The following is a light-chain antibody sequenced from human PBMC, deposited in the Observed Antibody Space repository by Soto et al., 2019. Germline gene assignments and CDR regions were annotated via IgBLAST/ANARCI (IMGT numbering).Light chain of an antibody. Sequence: QSVLTQPPSVSAAPGKTVTISCSGSSSNIGNNYVSWYQQLPGTAPKLLIYDSNKRPSGIPERFSASKSGSSATLGITGLQTGDEADYYCGAWDGSLRLYVFGTGTKLTVL. V-gene: IGLV1-51*01. CDR2: DSN. J-gene: IGLJ1*01. CDR3: GAWDGSLRLYV. CDR1: SSNIGNNY.